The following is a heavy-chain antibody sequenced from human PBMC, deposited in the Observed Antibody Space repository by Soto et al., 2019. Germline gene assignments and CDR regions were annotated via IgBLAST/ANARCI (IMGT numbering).Heavy chain of an antibody. CDR2: IYHSGST. V-gene: IGHV4-61*03. CDR3: ARVPVVKYDSSGYYLDY. J-gene: IGHJ4*02. CDR1: GGSISGGSYY. Sequence: SETLSLTCSVSGGSISGGSYYWSWIRQPPGKGLEWIGYIYHSGSTNYNPSLKSRVTISLDGSKNHFSLKLSSVTAADTAVYYCARVPVVKYDSSGYYLDYWGQGTLVTVSS. D-gene: IGHD3-22*01.